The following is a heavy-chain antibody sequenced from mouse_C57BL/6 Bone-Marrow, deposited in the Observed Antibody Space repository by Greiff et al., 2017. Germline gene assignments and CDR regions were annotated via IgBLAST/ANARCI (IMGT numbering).Heavy chain of an antibody. CDR3: ARGYDYDYARDY. J-gene: IGHJ4*01. CDR1: GYSFTDYN. Sequence: VQLQQSGPELVKPGASVKISCKASGYSFTDYNMNWVKQSNGKSLEWIGVINPNYGTTSYNQKFKGKATLTVHQSSSTAYMQLHSLTSEDSAGYDLARGYDYDYARDYWGQGTSVTVSS. D-gene: IGHD2-4*01. V-gene: IGHV1-39*01. CDR2: INPNYGTT.